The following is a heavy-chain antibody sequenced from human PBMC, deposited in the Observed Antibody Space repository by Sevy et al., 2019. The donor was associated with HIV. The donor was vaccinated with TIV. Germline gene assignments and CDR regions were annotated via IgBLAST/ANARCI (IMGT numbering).Heavy chain of an antibody. CDR2: ISAYNGNT. Sequence: ASVKVSCKASGYTFTSYGISWVRQAPGQGLEWMGWISAYNGNTNYAQKLQGRVTMTTDTSTSTAYMELRSLRSDETDVYYCARGCYWSDYFCYYYGMDVWGQGTTVTVSS. CDR3: ARGCYWSDYFCYYYGMDV. D-gene: IGHD3-10*01. CDR1: GYTFTSYG. J-gene: IGHJ6*02. V-gene: IGHV1-18*01.